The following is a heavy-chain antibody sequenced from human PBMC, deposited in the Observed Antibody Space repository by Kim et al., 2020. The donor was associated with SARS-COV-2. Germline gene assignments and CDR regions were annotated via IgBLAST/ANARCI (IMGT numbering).Heavy chain of an antibody. V-gene: IGHV1-69*01. CDR3: ARAQRLRVFNSGDAFDI. J-gene: IGHJ3*02. D-gene: IGHD1-26*01. Sequence: FQGRVTITADESTSTAYMELSSLRSEDTAVYYCARAQRLRVFNSGDAFDIWGQGTMVTVSS.